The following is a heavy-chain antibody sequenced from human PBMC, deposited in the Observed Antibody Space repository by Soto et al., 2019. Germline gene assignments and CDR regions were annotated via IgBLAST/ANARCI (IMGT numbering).Heavy chain of an antibody. J-gene: IGHJ5*01. Sequence: SLRLSCAASGFTFDDYGMSWVRQVPGKGLEWGSGINWNGDGTGYVDSVKGRFTISRDNAQNSLFLQMNSLRVEDTALYYCARVSGYSISWPPKKNWFGPWGQGTQVTVSS. CDR2: INWNGDGT. D-gene: IGHD6-13*01. CDR1: GFTFDDYG. V-gene: IGHV3-20*04. CDR3: ARVSGYSISWPPKKNWFGP.